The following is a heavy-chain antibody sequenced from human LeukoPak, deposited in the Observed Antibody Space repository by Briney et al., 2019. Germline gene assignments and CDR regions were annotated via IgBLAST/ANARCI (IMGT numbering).Heavy chain of an antibody. CDR3: VIGVVNNYYYYYGMDV. V-gene: IGHV4-39*01. J-gene: IGHJ6*02. Sequence: PSETLSLTCTVSGGSISSSSYYWGWIRQPPGKGLEWIGSIYYRGSTYYNPSLKSRVTISVDTSKNQFSLKLGSVTAADTAVYYCVIGVVNNYYYYYGMDVWGQGTTVTVSS. D-gene: IGHD3-3*01. CDR2: IYYRGST. CDR1: GGSISSSSYY.